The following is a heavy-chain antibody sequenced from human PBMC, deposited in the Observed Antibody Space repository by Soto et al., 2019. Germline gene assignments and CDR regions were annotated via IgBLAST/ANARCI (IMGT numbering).Heavy chain of an antibody. Sequence: EVQLVESGGGLIQPGGSLRLSCAASGFTVSSNYMSWVRQAPGKGLEWVSVIYSGGSTYYADSVKGRFTISRDNSKNTLYLQMNSLRAEDTAVYYCASKKRAIAARPVNYYYGMDVWGQGTTVTVSS. J-gene: IGHJ6*02. CDR1: GFTVSSNY. CDR3: ASKKRAIAARPVNYYYGMDV. V-gene: IGHV3-53*01. D-gene: IGHD6-6*01. CDR2: IYSGGST.